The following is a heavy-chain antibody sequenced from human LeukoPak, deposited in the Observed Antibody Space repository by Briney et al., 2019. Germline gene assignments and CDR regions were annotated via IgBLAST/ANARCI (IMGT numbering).Heavy chain of an antibody. D-gene: IGHD5-18*01. Sequence: PSETLSLTCAVYGGSFSGYYWSWIRQPPGKGLEWIGEINHSGSTNYNPSLKSRVTISVDTSKNQFSLKLSSVTAADTAVYYCARGQRRGYSYGYRIPFDYWGQGTLVTVSS. V-gene: IGHV4-34*01. CDR3: ARGQRRGYSYGYRIPFDY. CDR1: GGSFSGYY. J-gene: IGHJ4*02. CDR2: INHSGST.